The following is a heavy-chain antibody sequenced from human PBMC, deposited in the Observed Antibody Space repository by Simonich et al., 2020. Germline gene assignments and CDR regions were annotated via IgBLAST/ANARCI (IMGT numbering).Heavy chain of an antibody. CDR1: GYTLTELS. V-gene: IGHV1-24*01. CDR2: VEPEDGET. Sequence: QVQLVQSGAEVKKPGASVKVSCKVSGYTLTELSMHWVRQAPGKGLEWMGGVEPEDGETNYAQKFQSRVTMTEDTSTDTAYMELSSLRSENTAVYYCATRNTMGSGSYYYYYYGMDVWGQGTTVTVSS. CDR3: ATRNTMGSGSYYYYYYGMDV. J-gene: IGHJ6*02. D-gene: IGHD3-10*01.